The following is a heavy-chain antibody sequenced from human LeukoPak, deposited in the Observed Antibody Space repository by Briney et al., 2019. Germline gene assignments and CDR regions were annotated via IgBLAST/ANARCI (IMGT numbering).Heavy chain of an antibody. V-gene: IGHV4-34*01. CDR2: INHSGST. D-gene: IGHD3-22*01. J-gene: IGHJ3*02. Sequence: PSETLSLTCAVYGGSFSGYCWSWIRQPPGKGLEWIGEINHSGSTNYNPSLKSRVTISVDTSKNQFSLKLSSVTAADTAVYYCARGYYDSSGHDAFDIWGQGTMVTVSS. CDR1: GGSFSGYC. CDR3: ARGYYDSSGHDAFDI.